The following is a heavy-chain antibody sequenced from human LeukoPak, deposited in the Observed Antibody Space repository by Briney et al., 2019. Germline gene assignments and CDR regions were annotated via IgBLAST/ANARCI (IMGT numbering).Heavy chain of an antibody. Sequence: GGSLRLSCAASGFTFSTYWMSWVRQAPGKGLEWVANIKQDGSEKYYVDSVKGRFTISRDSAKNSLYLQMNSLRAEDTALYYCAREDGGSYNQFDYWGQGTLVTVSS. CDR1: GFTFSTYW. CDR2: IKQDGSEK. V-gene: IGHV3-7*03. J-gene: IGHJ4*02. D-gene: IGHD1-26*01. CDR3: AREDGGSYNQFDY.